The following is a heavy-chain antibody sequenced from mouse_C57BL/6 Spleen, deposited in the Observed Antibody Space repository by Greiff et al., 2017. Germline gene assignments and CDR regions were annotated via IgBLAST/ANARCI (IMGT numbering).Heavy chain of an antibody. CDR3: ARDNYGTKADYFDY. J-gene: IGHJ2*01. CDR1: GFTFSSYA. CDR2: ISDGGSYT. D-gene: IGHD1-1*01. Sequence: EVKLVESGGGLVKPGGSLKLSCAASGFTFSSYAMSWVRQTPEKRLEWVATISDGGSYTYYPDNVKGRFTISRDNAKNNLYLQMSHLKSEDTAMYYCARDNYGTKADYFDYWGQGTTLTVSS. V-gene: IGHV5-4*01.